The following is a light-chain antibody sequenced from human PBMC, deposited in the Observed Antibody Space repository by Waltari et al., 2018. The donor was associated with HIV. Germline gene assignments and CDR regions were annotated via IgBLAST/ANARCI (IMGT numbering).Light chain of an antibody. CDR1: QTLLYSADTRHY. CDR2: WAS. Sequence: DIVMTQSPESLAVSLGEGATINCRSSQTLLYSADTRHYLTWYQQKPGQAPRLLIYWASIRESGVPDRFSGSGSATNFTLTISRVQAEDVASYYCQQYYSSPWTFGHGTKV. J-gene: IGKJ1*01. V-gene: IGKV4-1*01. CDR3: QQYYSSPWT.